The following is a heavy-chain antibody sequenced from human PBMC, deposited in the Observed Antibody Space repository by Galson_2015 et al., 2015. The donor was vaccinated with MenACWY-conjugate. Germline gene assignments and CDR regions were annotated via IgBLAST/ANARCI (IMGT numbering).Heavy chain of an antibody. V-gene: IGHV3-30*03. D-gene: IGHD3-16*01. CDR1: GFTFSNHG. CDR3: TRQFGGGWGAFDI. CDR2: VDFDGSAK. Sequence: SLRLSCAASGFTFSNHGVHWVRQAPGKGLEWVAFVDFDGSAKYYTDSVKGRFTISRDNSKNTLYLQMSSLGVEDTAIYYCTRQFGGGWGAFDIWGQGTLVTVSS. J-gene: IGHJ3*02.